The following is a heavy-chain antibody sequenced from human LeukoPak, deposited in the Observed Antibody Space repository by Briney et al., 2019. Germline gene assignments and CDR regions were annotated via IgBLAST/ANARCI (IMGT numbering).Heavy chain of an antibody. V-gene: IGHV4-30-4*01. Sequence: PSQTLSLTCTVSGGSINSGDYSWSWIRQPPGKGLEWIGYIYYSGSICYNPSLKSRVTISVDTSKNQFSLKLSSVTAADTAVYYCARGYDFWTGAFDIWGQGTMVTVSS. J-gene: IGHJ3*02. CDR3: ARGYDFWTGAFDI. CDR1: GGSINSGDYS. CDR2: IYYSGSI. D-gene: IGHD3-3*01.